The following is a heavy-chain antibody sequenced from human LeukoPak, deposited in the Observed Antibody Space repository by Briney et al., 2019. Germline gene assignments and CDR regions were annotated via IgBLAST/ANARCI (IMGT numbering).Heavy chain of an antibody. CDR1: GGSISSFDW. D-gene: IGHD1-26*01. V-gene: IGHV4-4*02. CDR2: IHHNGGT. CDR3: ATSAAYCLDY. J-gene: IGHJ4*02. Sequence: SGTLSLTCAVSGGSISSFDWWSWVLQPPGKGLEWIGEIHHNGGTNYNPSLKSRVTISEDKSKNQLSLQLTSVTAADTAIYYCATSAAYCLDYWGQGTLVTVSS.